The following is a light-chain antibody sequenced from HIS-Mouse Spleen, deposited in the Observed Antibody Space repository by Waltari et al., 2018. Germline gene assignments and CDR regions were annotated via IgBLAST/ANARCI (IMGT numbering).Light chain of an antibody. J-gene: IGLJ2*01. Sequence: QSALTQPASVSGSPGQSITISCTGTSSDVGSYNLVSWYQQHPGKAPKLMIYEGSKRPSGVSNRFSGSKSGNTASLTISGLQAEDEADYYCCSHAGSSTFVVVFGGGTKLTVL. CDR2: EGS. V-gene: IGLV2-23*03. CDR1: SSDVGSYNL. CDR3: CSHAGSSTFVVV.